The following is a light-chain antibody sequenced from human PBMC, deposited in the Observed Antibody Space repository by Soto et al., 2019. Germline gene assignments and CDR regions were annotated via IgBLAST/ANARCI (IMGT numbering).Light chain of an antibody. CDR2: DAS. J-gene: IGKJ5*01. CDR1: QSISSW. V-gene: IGKV1-5*01. CDR3: QQYNSYPIT. Sequence: GDRVTITCRASQSISSWLAWYQQKPGKAPKLLIYDASSLESGVPSRFSGSGSGTEFTLAISSLQPDDFATYYGQQYNSYPITFGQGTRLEIK.